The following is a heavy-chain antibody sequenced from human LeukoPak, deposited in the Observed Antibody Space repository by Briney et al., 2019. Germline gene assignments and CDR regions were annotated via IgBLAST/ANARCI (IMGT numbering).Heavy chain of an antibody. V-gene: IGHV4-34*01. J-gene: IGHJ4*02. CDR1: GGSFSGYY. CDR2: INHSGST. D-gene: IGHD5-12*01. CDR3: ARVPIVATIFDY. Sequence: PSETLSLTCAVYGGSFSGYYWSWIRQPPGKGLEWIGEINHSGSTNYNPSLKSRVTISVDTSKNQFSLKLSSVTAADTAVYYCARVPIVATIFDYWGQGTLVTVSS.